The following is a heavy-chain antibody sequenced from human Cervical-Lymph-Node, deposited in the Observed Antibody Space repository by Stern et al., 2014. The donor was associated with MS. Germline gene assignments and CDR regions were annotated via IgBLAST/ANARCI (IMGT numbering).Heavy chain of an antibody. Sequence: QVQLVQSGPEVKKPGASVKVSCKVSGYTLTELSMHWGRQVPGKGLEWMGGFDPEDGETIYAQKFQGRVTMTEDTSTDTAYMELSSLRSEDTALYYCATGGRVGAPTYYGMDVWGQGTAVTVPS. J-gene: IGHJ6*02. D-gene: IGHD1-26*01. V-gene: IGHV1-24*01. CDR2: FDPEDGET. CDR3: ATGGRVGAPTYYGMDV. CDR1: GYTLTELS.